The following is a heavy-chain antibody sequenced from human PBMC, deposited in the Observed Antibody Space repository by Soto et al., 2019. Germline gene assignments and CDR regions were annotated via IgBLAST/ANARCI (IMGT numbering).Heavy chain of an antibody. D-gene: IGHD2-21*01. CDR3: ARVSPSICGGGNCYRLDSYFDS. CDR1: GVTFSTSG. V-gene: IGHV1-69*01. CDR2: IIPLFGTP. J-gene: IGHJ4*03. Sequence: QVQLVQSGAEVKKPGSSLKVSCKTSGVTFSTSGISWVRQGPGQGLEWMGGIIPLFGTPKYARKFQGRVSITADDSATTTYLALSGLSSDDTAIYYSARVSPSICGGGNCYRLDSYFDSWGQGSQVGVSS.